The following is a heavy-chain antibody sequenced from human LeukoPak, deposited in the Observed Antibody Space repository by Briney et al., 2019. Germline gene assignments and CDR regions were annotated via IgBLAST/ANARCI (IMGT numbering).Heavy chain of an antibody. CDR3: ARTTGYSSGFNWFDP. CDR1: GFTFSSYW. V-gene: IGHV3-74*01. D-gene: IGHD6-19*01. Sequence: GGSLRLSCAASGFTFSSYWMHWVRQARGKGLVWVSRINSDGSSTSYADSVKGRFTISKDNAKNTLYLQMNSLRAEDTAVYYCARTTGYSSGFNWFDPWGQGTLVTVSS. J-gene: IGHJ5*02. CDR2: INSDGSST.